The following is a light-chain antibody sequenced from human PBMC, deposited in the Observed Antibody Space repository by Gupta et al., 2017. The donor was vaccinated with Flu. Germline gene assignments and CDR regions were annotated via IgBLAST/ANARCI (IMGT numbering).Light chain of an antibody. Sequence: VITQSPATLSVSPGERATLSCRASQSVSSNLAWYQQKPGHAPRLLIYGASTRATGIPARFSGSGSGTEFTLTISSLQSEDFAVYYCQQYNNWRWTFGQGTKVEIK. V-gene: IGKV3-15*01. CDR3: QQYNNWRWT. CDR2: GAS. J-gene: IGKJ1*01. CDR1: QSVSSN.